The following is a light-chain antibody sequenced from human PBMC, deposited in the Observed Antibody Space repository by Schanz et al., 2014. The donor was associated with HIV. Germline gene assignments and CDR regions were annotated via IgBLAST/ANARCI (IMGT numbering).Light chain of an antibody. J-gene: IGKJ1*01. CDR2: KAS. CDR3: QQYDTSSWT. CDR1: QSIGNS. V-gene: IGKV1-5*03. Sequence: DIPMTQSPSTLSASVGDRVTITCRASQSIGNSLAWLQQKPGRAPKVLIYKASTLESGVPSTFRGSGSGTXFTLTISSLQPXXXXXXYCQQYDTSSWTFGLGTKV.